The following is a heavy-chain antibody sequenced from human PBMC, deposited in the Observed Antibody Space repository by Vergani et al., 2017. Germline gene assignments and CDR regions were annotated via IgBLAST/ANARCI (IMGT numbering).Heavy chain of an antibody. CDR1: GGSISSGSYY. J-gene: IGHJ4*02. D-gene: IGHD7-27*01. CDR2: IYTSGST. Sequence: QVQLQESGPGLVKPSQTLSLTCTVSGGSISSGSYYWSWIRQPAGKGLEWIGRIYTSGSTNYNPSLKSRVTMSVDTSKNQFSLKLSSVTAADTAVYYCAREQTGVLGYFDYWGQGTLVTVSS. V-gene: IGHV4-61*02. CDR3: AREQTGVLGYFDY.